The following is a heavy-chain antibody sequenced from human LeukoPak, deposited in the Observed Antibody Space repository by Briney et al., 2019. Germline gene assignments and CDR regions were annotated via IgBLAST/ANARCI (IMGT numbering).Heavy chain of an antibody. V-gene: IGHV3-66*04. Sequence: SGGSLRLSCAASGFTVSSNYMSWVRQAPGKGLEWVSVIYSGGSTYYADSVKGRFSISRDNSKNTLYLQMNSLRAEDTAVYYCARHLTYYYGSGTGPIGYWGQGTLVTVSS. CDR1: GFTVSSNY. CDR3: ARHLTYYYGSGTGPIGY. CDR2: IYSGGST. D-gene: IGHD3-10*01. J-gene: IGHJ4*02.